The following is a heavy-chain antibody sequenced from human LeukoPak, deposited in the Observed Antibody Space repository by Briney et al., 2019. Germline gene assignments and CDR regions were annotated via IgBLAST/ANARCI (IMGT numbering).Heavy chain of an antibody. CDR1: GFTFSNYD. V-gene: IGHV3-13*04. J-gene: IGHJ3*02. CDR3: ARVNLYRSDSDYNDAFDI. CDR2: IGVGGDT. Sequence: GGSLRLSCAASGFTFSNYDMPWVRQATGKGLEYVSAIGVGGDTYYSGSVKGRFTISRENAENSLYLQMNNLRVEDTAVYYCARVNLYRSDSDYNDAFDIWGQGTMVTVSS. D-gene: IGHD4-11*01.